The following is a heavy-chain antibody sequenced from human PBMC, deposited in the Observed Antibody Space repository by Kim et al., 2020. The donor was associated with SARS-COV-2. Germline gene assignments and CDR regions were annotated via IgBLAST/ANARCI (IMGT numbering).Heavy chain of an antibody. Sequence: GGSLRLSCAASGFAFSDYGMHWVRQAPGKGLEWVAVIWYDGTNKDYAESVKGRFPISRDNSKNTLYLQMNSLRAEDTAVYFCAKEETKILTGYYRRGLYYYGMDVWGQGATVTVSS. CDR3: AKEETKILTGYYRRGLYYYGMDV. D-gene: IGHD3-9*01. CDR2: IWYDGTNK. CDR1: GFAFSDYG. V-gene: IGHV3-33*06. J-gene: IGHJ6*01.